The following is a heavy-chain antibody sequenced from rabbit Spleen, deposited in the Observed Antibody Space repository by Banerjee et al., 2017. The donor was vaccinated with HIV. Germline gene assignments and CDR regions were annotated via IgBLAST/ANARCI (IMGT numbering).Heavy chain of an antibody. J-gene: IGHJ4*01. V-gene: IGHV1S40*01. CDR3: ANDDYGDGGYGYADFNL. D-gene: IGHD2-1*01. CDR1: GFSFSSSYY. Sequence: QSLEESGGDLVKPGASLTLTCTASGFSFSSSYYMCWVRQAPGKGLEWIACIYGGSSGSTYYANWAKGRFTISKTSSTTVTLQMTSLTAADTATYFCANDDYGDGGYGYADFNLWGQGTLVTVS. CDR2: IYGGSSGST.